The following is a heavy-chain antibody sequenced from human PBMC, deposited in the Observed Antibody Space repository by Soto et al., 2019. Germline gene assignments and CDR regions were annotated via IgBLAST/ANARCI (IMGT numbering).Heavy chain of an antibody. V-gene: IGHV4-31*03. D-gene: IGHD2-2*01. CDR2: IYYSGST. Sequence: PSETLSLTCTVSGGSISSGGYYWSWIRQHPGKGLEWIGYIYYSGSTYYNPSLKSRVTISVDTSKNQFSLKLSSVTAADTAVYYCARVDRYCLSTNCLSNWFDPWGQGTLVTVSS. CDR1: GGSISSGGYY. J-gene: IGHJ5*02. CDR3: ARVDRYCLSTNCLSNWFDP.